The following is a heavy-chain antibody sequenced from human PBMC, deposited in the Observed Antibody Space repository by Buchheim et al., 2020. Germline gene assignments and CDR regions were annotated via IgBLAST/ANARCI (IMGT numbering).Heavy chain of an antibody. CDR2: IDPSGGTT. CDR3: ARDGVRDNSGYPDY. D-gene: IGHD3-22*01. V-gene: IGHV1-46*01. Sequence: QVQVVQSGAEVKKPGASVKVSCKASGYTFTNYYIHWVRQAPGQGLEWMGMIDPSGGTTSYAQQLQGRVTMTRDTSTSTVYMELRSLRSEDTAVYYCARDGVRDNSGYPDYWGQGTL. CDR1: GYTFTNYY. J-gene: IGHJ4*02.